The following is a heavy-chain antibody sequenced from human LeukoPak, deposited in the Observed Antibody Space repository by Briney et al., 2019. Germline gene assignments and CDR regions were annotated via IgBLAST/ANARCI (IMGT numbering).Heavy chain of an antibody. V-gene: IGHV4-34*01. Sequence: PSETLSLTCAVYGGSFSGYYWSWIRQPPGKGLEWIGEINHSGGTNYNPSLKSRVTISVDTSKNQFSLKLSSVTAADTAVYYCARLRAMVRGVIGHRDYWGQGTLVTVSS. J-gene: IGHJ4*02. D-gene: IGHD3-10*01. CDR3: ARLRAMVRGVIGHRDY. CDR2: INHSGGT. CDR1: GGSFSGYY.